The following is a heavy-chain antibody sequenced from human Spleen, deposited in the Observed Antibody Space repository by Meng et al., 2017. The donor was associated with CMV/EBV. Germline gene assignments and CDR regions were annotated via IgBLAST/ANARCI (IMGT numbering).Heavy chain of an antibody. V-gene: IGHV4-39*07. CDR1: GGSINSNSYY. CDR2: IYYSGST. J-gene: IGHJ6*02. D-gene: IGHD3-10*01. CDR3: ARDRTGGDYGMDV. Sequence: SETLSLTCTVSGGSINSNSYYWGWIRQPPGKGLEWIGNIYYSGSTHYNPSLKSRVTISVDTSKNQFSLKLSSVTAADTAVYYCARDRTGGDYGMDVWGQGTTVTVSS.